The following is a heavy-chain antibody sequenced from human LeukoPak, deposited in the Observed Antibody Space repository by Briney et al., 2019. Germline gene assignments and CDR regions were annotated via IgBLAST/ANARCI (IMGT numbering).Heavy chain of an antibody. V-gene: IGHV1-46*01. J-gene: IGHJ4*02. CDR3: ARDGVLGYCSGGSCPWDY. CDR1: GYTFISYY. D-gene: IGHD2-15*01. CDR2: INPSGGST. Sequence: ASVKVSCKASGYTFISYYMHWVRQAPGQGLEWMGIINPSGGSTSYAQKFQGRVTMTRDTSTSTVYMELSSLRSEDTAVYYCARDGVLGYCSGGSCPWDYWGQGTLVTVSS.